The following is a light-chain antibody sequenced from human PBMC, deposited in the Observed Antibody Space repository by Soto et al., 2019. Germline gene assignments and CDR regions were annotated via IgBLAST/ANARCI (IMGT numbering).Light chain of an antibody. CDR3: SSYTSSSTLVV. V-gene: IGLV2-14*01. CDR2: YVS. Sequence: QSALTQPASVSRSPGQSITISCTGTSSDVGGYNYVSWYQQHPGKAPKLMIYYVSNRPSGVSNRFSGSKSGNTASLTISGLQAEDEADYYCSSYTSSSTLVVFGGGTKPPS. CDR1: SSDVGGYNY. J-gene: IGLJ2*01.